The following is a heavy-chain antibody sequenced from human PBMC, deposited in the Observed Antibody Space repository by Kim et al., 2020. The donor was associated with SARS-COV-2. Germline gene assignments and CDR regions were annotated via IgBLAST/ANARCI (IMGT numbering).Heavy chain of an antibody. Sequence: SVKVSCKASGGTFSSYAISWVRQAPGQGLDWMGRIIPILGIANYAQKFQGRVTITADKSTSTAYMELSSLRSEDTAVYYCARDPGIAVAGTNYYYYYGMDVWGQGTTVTVSS. V-gene: IGHV1-69*04. CDR2: IIPILGIA. CDR3: ARDPGIAVAGTNYYYYYGMDV. D-gene: IGHD6-19*01. CDR1: GGTFSSYA. J-gene: IGHJ6*02.